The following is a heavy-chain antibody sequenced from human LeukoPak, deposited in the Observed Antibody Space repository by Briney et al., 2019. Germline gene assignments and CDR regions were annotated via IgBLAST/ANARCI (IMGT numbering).Heavy chain of an antibody. J-gene: IGHJ4*02. V-gene: IGHV1-2*02. CDR1: GYTFTGYY. CDR3: AATFYYDILTGYYRRVGLDFDY. Sequence: ASVKVSCKASGYTFTGYYMHWVRQAPGQGLEWMGWINPNSGGTNYAQKFQGRVTMTGDTSISTAYMELSRLRSDDTAVYYCAATFYYDILTGYYRRVGLDFDYWGQGTLVTVSS. CDR2: INPNSGGT. D-gene: IGHD3-9*01.